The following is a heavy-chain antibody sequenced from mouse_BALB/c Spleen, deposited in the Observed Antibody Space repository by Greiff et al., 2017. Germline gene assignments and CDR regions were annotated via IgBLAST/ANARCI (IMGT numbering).Heavy chain of an antibody. V-gene: IGHV5-17*02. J-gene: IGHJ4*01. CDR3: AREDAMDY. Sequence: EVNLVESGGGLVQPGGSRKLSCAASGFTFSSFGMHWVRQAPEKGLEWVAYISSGSSTIYYADTVKGRFTISRDNPKNTLFLQMTSLRSEDTAMYYCAREDAMDYWGQGTSVTVSS. CDR1: GFTFSSFG. CDR2: ISSGSSTI.